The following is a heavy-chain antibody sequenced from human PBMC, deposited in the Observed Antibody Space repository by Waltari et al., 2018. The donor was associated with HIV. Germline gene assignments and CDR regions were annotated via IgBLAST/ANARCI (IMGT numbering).Heavy chain of an antibody. CDR1: GRTFTDYY. CDR2: VDPEDGET. CDR3: ATSARLAVPTY. D-gene: IGHD6-19*01. J-gene: IGHJ1*01. V-gene: IGHV1-69-2*01. Sequence: EVQLVQSGAEVKKPGATVKISCKVSGRTFTDYYMQWVQEAPGKGLEWIGLVDPEDGETIYAETFQGRVTITADTSTDTAYMELSSLTYEDTAVYYCATSARLAVPTYWGQGTLVIVS.